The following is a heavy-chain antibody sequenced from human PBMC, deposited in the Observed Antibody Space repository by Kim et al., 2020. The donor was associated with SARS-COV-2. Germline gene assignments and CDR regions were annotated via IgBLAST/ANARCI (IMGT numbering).Heavy chain of an antibody. CDR3: ARDSSVLWFGELLRPLYYYYGMDV. V-gene: IGHV4-39*07. D-gene: IGHD3-10*01. Sequence: SETLSLTCTVSGGSISSSSYYWGWIRQPPGKGLEWIGSIYYSGSTYYNPSLKSRVTISVDTSKNQFSLKLSSVTAADTAVYYCARDSSVLWFGELLRPLYYYYGMDVWGQGTTVTVSS. CDR2: IYYSGST. J-gene: IGHJ6*02. CDR1: GGSISSSSYY.